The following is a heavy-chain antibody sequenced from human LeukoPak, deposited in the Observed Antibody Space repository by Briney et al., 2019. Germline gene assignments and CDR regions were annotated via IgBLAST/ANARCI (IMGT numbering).Heavy chain of an antibody. CDR3: ARAYGDYGRPDY. D-gene: IGHD4-17*01. J-gene: IGHJ4*02. Sequence: SETLSLTCTVSGGSISSGGYYWSWIRRHPGKGLEWIGYIYYSGSTYYNPSLKSRATISVDTSKNQFSLKLSSVTAADTAVYYCARAYGDYGRPDYWGQGTLVTVSS. CDR1: GGSISSGGYY. CDR2: IYYSGST. V-gene: IGHV4-31*03.